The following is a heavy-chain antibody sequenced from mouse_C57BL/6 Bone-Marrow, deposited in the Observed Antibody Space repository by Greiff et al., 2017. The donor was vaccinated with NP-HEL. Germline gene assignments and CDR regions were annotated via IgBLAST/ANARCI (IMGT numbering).Heavy chain of an antibody. CDR3: AIFITTVVVPLDY. CDR2: IYPGSGST. CDR1: GYTFTSYW. J-gene: IGHJ2*01. Sequence: QVQLKQPGAELVKPGASVKMSCKASGYTFTSYWITWVKQRPGQGLEWIGDIYPGSGSTNYNEKFKSKATLTVDTSSSTAYMQLSSLTSEDSAVYYCAIFITTVVVPLDYWGQGTTLTVSS. D-gene: IGHD1-1*01. V-gene: IGHV1-55*01.